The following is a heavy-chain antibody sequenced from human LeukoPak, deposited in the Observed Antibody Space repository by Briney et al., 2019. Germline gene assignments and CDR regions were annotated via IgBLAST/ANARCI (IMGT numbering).Heavy chain of an antibody. CDR1: GGSNSGYY. Sequence: TSETLSLTCTVSGGSNSGYYWSWIRQPAGKGLEWIGRIHPSGCTNYNPSLKSRVTMSIDTSGNQFSLRLSSVTAADAAVYYCAIEGSSLDYWGLGTLVTVSS. D-gene: IGHD1-26*01. CDR3: AIEGSSLDY. J-gene: IGHJ4*02. V-gene: IGHV4-4*07. CDR2: IHPSGCT.